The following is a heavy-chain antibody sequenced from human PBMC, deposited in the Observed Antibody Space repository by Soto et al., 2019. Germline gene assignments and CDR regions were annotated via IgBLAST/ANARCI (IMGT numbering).Heavy chain of an antibody. J-gene: IGHJ4*02. CDR2: TRKKANGYTT. Sequence: EVQLVESGGGLVQPGGSLRLSCAASGFTFSDHYMDWVRQAPGKGLEWVGRTRKKANGYTTEYAESVKGRFTISREDSKNSLYLQMNSLKTEDTAVYYCARVSGNYHLDYWGQGTLVTVSS. CDR3: ARVSGNYHLDY. D-gene: IGHD1-26*01. V-gene: IGHV3-72*01. CDR1: GFTFSDHY.